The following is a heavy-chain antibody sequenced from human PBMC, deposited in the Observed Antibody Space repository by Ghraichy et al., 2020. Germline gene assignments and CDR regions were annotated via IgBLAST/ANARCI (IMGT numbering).Heavy chain of an antibody. CDR1: GYTFTSYD. CDR3: AREGRGTAMASNDY. J-gene: IGHJ4*02. CDR2: MNPNSGNT. D-gene: IGHD5-18*01. V-gene: IGHV1-8*01. Sequence: SVKVSCKASGYTFTSYDVNWVRQATGQGLEWMGWMNPNSGNTGHAQKFQGRVTMTRNTSISTAYMELSSLRSEDTAVYYCAREGRGTAMASNDYWGQGTLVTVSS.